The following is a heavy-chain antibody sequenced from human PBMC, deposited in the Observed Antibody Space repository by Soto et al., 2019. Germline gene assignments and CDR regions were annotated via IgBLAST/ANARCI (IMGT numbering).Heavy chain of an antibody. CDR3: ARVGSGSSGDY. J-gene: IGHJ4*02. CDR2: IYYSGST. D-gene: IGHD1-26*01. V-gene: IGHV4-59*01. CDR1: GGSISSYY. Sequence: SETLSLTCTVSGGSISSYYWSWIRQPPGKGLEWIGYIYYSGSTNYNPSLKSRVTISVDTSKNQFSLKLSSVTAADTAVYYCARVGSGSSGDYWGQGTLVTVSS.